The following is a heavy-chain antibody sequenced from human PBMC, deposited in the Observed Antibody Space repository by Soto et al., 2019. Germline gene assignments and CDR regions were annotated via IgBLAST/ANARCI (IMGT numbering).Heavy chain of an antibody. CDR2: IYHNGIS. CDR3: ATVPPRIVVVLAEFPT. D-gene: IGHD2-21*01. J-gene: IGHJ4*02. V-gene: IGHV4-4*02. CDR1: GTSISSYW. Sequence: QVQLKQSGPGLVRPSGTLSLTCRVSGTSISSYWWAWVRQYPAKGLEWIGEIYHNGISKYNPSLKSRVSMSIDKSNNQFSLNLTSVTAADTAVYYCATVPPRIVVVLAEFPTWGQGTLVTVSS.